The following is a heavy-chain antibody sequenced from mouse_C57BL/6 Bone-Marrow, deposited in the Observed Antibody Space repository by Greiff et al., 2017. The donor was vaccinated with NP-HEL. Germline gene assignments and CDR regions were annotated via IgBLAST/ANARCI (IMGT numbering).Heavy chain of an antibody. CDR3: ARFPLYYYGSSPSYFDY. CDR2: ISSGGSYT. D-gene: IGHD1-1*01. Sequence: EVKLMESGGDLVKPGGSLKLSCAASGFTFSSYGMSWVRQTPDKRLEWVATISSGGSYTYYPDSVKGRFTISRDNAKNTLYLQMSSLKSEDTAMYYCARFPLYYYGSSPSYFDYWGQGTTLTVSS. CDR1: GFTFSSYG. J-gene: IGHJ2*01. V-gene: IGHV5-6*01.